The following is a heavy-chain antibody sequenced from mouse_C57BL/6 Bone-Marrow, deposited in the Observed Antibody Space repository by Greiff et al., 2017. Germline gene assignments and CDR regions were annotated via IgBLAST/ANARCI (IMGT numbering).Heavy chain of an antibody. D-gene: IGHD2-4*01. Sequence: QVQLKQSGAELVKPGASVKLSCKASGYIFTEYTIHWVKQRSGQGLEWIGWFYPGSGSIKYNERFKDKATLTADKSSNTVYMELSRLKSEDSAVYFCARHERYYDYEGYFDYWGQGTTLTVSS. CDR3: ARHERYYDYEGYFDY. V-gene: IGHV1-62-2*01. J-gene: IGHJ2*01. CDR1: GYIFTEYT. CDR2: FYPGSGSI.